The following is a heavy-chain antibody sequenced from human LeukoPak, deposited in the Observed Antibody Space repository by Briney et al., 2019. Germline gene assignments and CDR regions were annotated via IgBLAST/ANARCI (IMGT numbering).Heavy chain of an antibody. V-gene: IGHV3-53*01. CDR3: ARMTYDSSARVVYYFDY. CDR2: IYSGGST. J-gene: IGHJ4*02. D-gene: IGHD3-22*01. CDR1: GFTVSSNY. Sequence: GGSLRLSCAASGFTVSSNYMSWVRQAPGKGLEWVSVIYSGGSTYYADSVKGRFTISRDNSKNTLYLQMNSLRAEDTAVYYCARMTYDSSARVVYYFDYWGQGTLVTVSS.